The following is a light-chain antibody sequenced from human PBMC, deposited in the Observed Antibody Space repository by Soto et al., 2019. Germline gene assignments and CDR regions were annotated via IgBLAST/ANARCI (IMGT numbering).Light chain of an antibody. Sequence: ESVLTQSPGTLSLSPGARATLSCRASQSVSSSYLAWYQQKPGQAPRLLIYGASSRATGIPDRFSGSGSGTDFTLTISSLEPEDFAVYYCQQYGSSPLTFGGGTKVEIK. CDR2: GAS. CDR1: QSVSSSY. V-gene: IGKV3-20*01. CDR3: QQYGSSPLT. J-gene: IGKJ4*01.